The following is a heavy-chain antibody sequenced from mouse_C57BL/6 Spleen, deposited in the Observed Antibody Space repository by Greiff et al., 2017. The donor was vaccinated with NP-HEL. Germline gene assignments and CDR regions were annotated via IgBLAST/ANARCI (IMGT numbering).Heavy chain of an antibody. V-gene: IGHV1-69*01. CDR3: ARRDGYWFAY. J-gene: IGHJ3*01. CDR2: IDPSDSYT. CDR1: GYTFTSYW. D-gene: IGHD2-3*01. Sequence: QVQLQQPGAELVMPGASVKLSCKASGYTFTSYWMHWVKQRPGQGLEWIGEIDPSDSYTNYNQKFKGKSTLTGDKSSSTAYMQLSSLTSEDSAVYYCARRDGYWFAYWGQGTLVTVSA.